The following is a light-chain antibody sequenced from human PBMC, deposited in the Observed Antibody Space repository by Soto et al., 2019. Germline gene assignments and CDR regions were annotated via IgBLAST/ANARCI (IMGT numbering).Light chain of an antibody. CDR1: QRVSSH. J-gene: IGKJ5*01. Sequence: EIAFTQSPFTLSVSPGATATLSCRASQRVSSHLAWYQQKPGQAPRLLIYAASTRATGIPVRFSGSGSGTDFTFTISSLQPEDIATYYCQQYDNRPRTFGQGTRLEIK. CDR3: QQYDNRPRT. V-gene: IGKV3-15*01. CDR2: AAS.